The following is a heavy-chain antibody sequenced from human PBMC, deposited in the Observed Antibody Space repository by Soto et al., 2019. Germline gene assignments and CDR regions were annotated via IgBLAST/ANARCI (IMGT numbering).Heavy chain of an antibody. CDR2: ISNDGSDK. D-gene: IGHD3-22*01. V-gene: IGHV3-30*03. Sequence: PGGSLRLSCAASGFTFNNYGMHWVRQAPGKGLEWVAVISNDGSDKYYADSVKGRLTISRDNSKDTLYLQMNSLRAEDTAVYYCARRHSDIVESTLRTKREVWFDPWGQGTLVTVSS. CDR3: ARRHSDIVESTLRTKREVWFDP. J-gene: IGHJ5*02. CDR1: GFTFNNYG.